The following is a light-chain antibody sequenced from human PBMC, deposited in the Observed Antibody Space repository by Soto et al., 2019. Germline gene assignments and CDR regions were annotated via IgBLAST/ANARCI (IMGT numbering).Light chain of an antibody. CDR2: LGS. CDR1: QSLLHSNGYNY. J-gene: IGKJ4*01. V-gene: IGKV2-28*01. CDR3: MQTLQSPFT. Sequence: DTVMTQSPLTLPVTPGEPASISCRSSQSLLHSNGYNYLDWYLQKPGQSPQLLIYLGSNRASGVPDRFSGSGSGTDLTLKISRVEAEDVGVYFCMQTLQSPFTFGGGTKVEIK.